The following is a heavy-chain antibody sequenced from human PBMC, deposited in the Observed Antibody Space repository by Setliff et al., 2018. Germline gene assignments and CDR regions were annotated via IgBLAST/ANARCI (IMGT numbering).Heavy chain of an antibody. CDR3: ARGPERAY. Sequence: SVKVSCKASGGTLTTFTTYSLIWVRQAPGQGLEWMGGIIPITGTTNYAQRFQGRITISTDESSSTVYMEMSRLKSEDTAVYYCARGPERAYWGQGTLVTVSS. CDR2: IIPITGTT. J-gene: IGHJ4*02. V-gene: IGHV1-69*16. CDR1: GGTLTTFTTYS.